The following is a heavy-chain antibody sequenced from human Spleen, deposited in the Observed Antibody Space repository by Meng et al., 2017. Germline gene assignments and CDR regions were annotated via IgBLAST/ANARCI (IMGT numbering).Heavy chain of an antibody. J-gene: IGHJ4*02. CDR2: ISGSGGST. CDR1: GFTFSSYA. V-gene: IGHV3-23*01. CDR3: AKEIYDILTGYQKLFDY. D-gene: IGHD3-9*01. Sequence: GESLKISCAASGFTFSSYAMSWVRQAPGKGLEWVSAISGSGGSTYYADSVKGRFTISRDNSKNTLYLQMNSLRAEDTAVYYCAKEIYDILTGYQKLFDYWGQGTLVTVSS.